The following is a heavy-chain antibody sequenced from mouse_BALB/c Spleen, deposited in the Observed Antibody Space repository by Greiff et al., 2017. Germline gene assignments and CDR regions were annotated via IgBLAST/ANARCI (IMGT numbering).Heavy chain of an antibody. CDR3: ALPYYYAMDY. V-gene: IGHV5-17*02. CDR1: GFTFSSFG. J-gene: IGHJ4*01. Sequence: EVMLVESGGGLVQPGGSRKLSCAASGFTFSSFGMHWVRQAPEKGLEWVAYISSGSSTIYYADTVKGRFTISRDNPKNTLFLQMTSLRSEDTAMYYCALPYYYAMDYWGQGTSVTVSS. CDR2: ISSGSSTI.